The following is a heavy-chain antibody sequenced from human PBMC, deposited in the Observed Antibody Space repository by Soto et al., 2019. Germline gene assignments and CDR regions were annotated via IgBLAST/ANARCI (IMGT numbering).Heavy chain of an antibody. D-gene: IGHD2-21*02. CDR2: INAGNGNT. V-gene: IGHV1-3*01. CDR1: GYTFTSYA. J-gene: IGHJ5*02. Sequence: ASVKVSCKASGYTFTSYAMHWVRQAPGQRLEWMGWINAGNGNTKYSQKFQGRVTITRDTSASTAYMELSSLRSEDTAVYYCASDKLAYCGGDCYSVIGWFDPCGQGTLVSVSS. CDR3: ASDKLAYCGGDCYSVIGWFDP.